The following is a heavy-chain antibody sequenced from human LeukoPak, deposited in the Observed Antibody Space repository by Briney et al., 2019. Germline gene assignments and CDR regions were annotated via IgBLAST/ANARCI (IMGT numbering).Heavy chain of an antibody. D-gene: IGHD6-13*01. CDR2: INPNTGGT. J-gene: IGHJ4*02. V-gene: IGHV1-2*02. Sequence: ASVKVSCKASGYTFTADYIHWVRQAPGQGLEWMGWINPNTGGTNFAQKFQGRVTMTRDMSITTAYLELSRLTSDDTAVYYCARGASGIWFAYYFEYWGQGTLVTVSS. CDR3: ARGASGIWFAYYFEY. CDR1: GYTFTADY.